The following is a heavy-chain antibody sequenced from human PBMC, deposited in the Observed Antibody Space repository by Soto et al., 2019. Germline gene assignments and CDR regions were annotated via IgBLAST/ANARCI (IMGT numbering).Heavy chain of an antibody. CDR1: GFTFDDYA. CDR2: ISWNSGSI. Sequence: SLRLSCAASGFTFDDYAMHWVRQAPGKGLEWVSGISWNSGSIGYADSVKGRFTISRDNAKNSLYLQMNSLRAEDTALYYCAKDMNGGTVTYWFDPWGQGTLVTVSS. D-gene: IGHD4-4*01. J-gene: IGHJ5*02. V-gene: IGHV3-9*01. CDR3: AKDMNGGTVTYWFDP.